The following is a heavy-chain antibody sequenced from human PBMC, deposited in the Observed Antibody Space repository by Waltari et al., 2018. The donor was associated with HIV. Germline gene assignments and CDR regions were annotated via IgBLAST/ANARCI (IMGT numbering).Heavy chain of an antibody. D-gene: IGHD3-10*01. Sequence: VQLVESGGGLVKPGGSIRLSCGASGVIFSNAWMSWGRQALGKGLEWVGRIKSKSDGGTKDYAAPVKGRFTISRDDSKNTLYLQMNTLKTEDTAVYYCTTGAEDLWRVYWGQGNLVTVSS. CDR2: IKSKSDGGTK. J-gene: IGHJ4*02. V-gene: IGHV3-15*01. CDR3: TTGAEDLWRVY. CDR1: GVIFSNAW.